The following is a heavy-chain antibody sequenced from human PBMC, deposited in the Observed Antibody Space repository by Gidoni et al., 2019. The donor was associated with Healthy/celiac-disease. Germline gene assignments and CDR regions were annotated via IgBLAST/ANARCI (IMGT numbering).Heavy chain of an antibody. V-gene: IGHV1-18*01. Sequence: QVQLVQSGAEVKKPGASVKVSCKASGYTFTSSGISWVRQAPGQGLEWKGWISAYNGNTNYAQKLQGRVTMTTDTSTSTAYMELRSLRSDDTAVYYCARGGLRYCSGGSCYIDYWGQGTLVTVSS. CDR2: ISAYNGNT. CDR3: ARGGLRYCSGGSCYIDY. D-gene: IGHD2-15*01. CDR1: GYTFTSSG. J-gene: IGHJ4*02.